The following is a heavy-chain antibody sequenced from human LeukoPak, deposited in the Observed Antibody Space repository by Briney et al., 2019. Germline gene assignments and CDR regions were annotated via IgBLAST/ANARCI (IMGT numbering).Heavy chain of an antibody. CDR3: AKDTHFYGSGSPTYYFDY. J-gene: IGHJ4*02. Sequence: GGSLRLSCAASGFTFSSYAMHWVRQAPGKGLEWVAFIRYDGSNKYYADSVKGRFTISRDNSKNTLYLQMNSLRAEDTAVYYCAKDTHFYGSGSPTYYFDYWGQGTLVTVSS. CDR2: IRYDGSNK. V-gene: IGHV3-30*02. D-gene: IGHD3-10*01. CDR1: GFTFSSYA.